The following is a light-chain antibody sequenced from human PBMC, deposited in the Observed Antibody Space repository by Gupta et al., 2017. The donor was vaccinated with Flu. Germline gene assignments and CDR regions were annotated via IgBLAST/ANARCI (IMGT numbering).Light chain of an antibody. Sequence: SXXRSXGSIATTYVQWYQQRPGSSPTTVIYEDNRRPSEVPDRFSASIDTSTNSATLTISGLKTEDEADYFCQSYDSVNRDVVFGGGTKLTVL. CDR1: XGSIATTY. CDR2: EDN. CDR3: QSYDSVNRDVV. V-gene: IGLV6-57*01. J-gene: IGLJ2*01.